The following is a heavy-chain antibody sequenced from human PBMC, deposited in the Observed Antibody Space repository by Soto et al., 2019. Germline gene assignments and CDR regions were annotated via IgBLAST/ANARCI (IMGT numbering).Heavy chain of an antibody. V-gene: IGHV5-51*01. CDR2: IYPGDSDT. D-gene: IGHD6-13*01. J-gene: IGHJ5*02. CDR1: GYSFTTYW. CDR3: ARALYSSSWPFDP. Sequence: GESLKISCKGSGYSFTTYWIAWVRQRPGKGLEWIGVIYPGDSDTRYSPSFQGQVTISADRSITTAYLQWSSLKASDTAVYYCARALYSSSWPFDPWGQGTLVTVSS.